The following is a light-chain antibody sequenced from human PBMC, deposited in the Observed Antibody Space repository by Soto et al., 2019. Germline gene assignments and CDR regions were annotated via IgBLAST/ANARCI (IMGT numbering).Light chain of an antibody. CDR3: QQYCSSPP. V-gene: IGKV3-20*01. CDR1: QSVSSSY. Sequence: EIVLTQSPGTLSLSPGERATLSCRASQSVSSSYLAWYQQKPGQAPRLLIYGASSRATGIPDRFSGSGSGTDFPLTITRLEAEGLAVYYCQQYCSSPPFGQGTRLEIK. CDR2: GAS. J-gene: IGKJ5*01.